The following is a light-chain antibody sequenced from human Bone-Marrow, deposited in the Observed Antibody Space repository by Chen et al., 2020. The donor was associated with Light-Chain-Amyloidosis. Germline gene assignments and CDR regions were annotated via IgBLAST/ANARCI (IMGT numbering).Light chain of an antibody. J-gene: IGLJ3*02. Sequence: QSVLTQPPSVSGAPGQRVTISCTGSSSNIGAGYDVYWYQELPGTAPKLLIYGNNNRPSGVPDRCSGAKSGNSAALAITGLQAEDEADYYGQSYDSSLSGSVFGGGTKLTVI. V-gene: IGLV1-40*01. CDR1: SSNIGAGYD. CDR2: GNN. CDR3: QSYDSSLSGSV.